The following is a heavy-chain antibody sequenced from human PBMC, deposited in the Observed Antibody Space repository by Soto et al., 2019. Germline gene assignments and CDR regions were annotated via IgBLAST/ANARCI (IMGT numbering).Heavy chain of an antibody. CDR1: GFTFSSYG. V-gene: IGHV3-30*03. CDR3: VVGYYFGDY. CDR2: ISYDGSNK. Sequence: QVQLVESGGGVVQPGRSLRLSCAASGFTFSSYGMHWVRQAPGKGLQWVAVISYDGSNKYYSDSVKGRFTISRDNSKNTLYLQMNSLGAEDTAVYYCVVGYYFGDYWGQGTLVTFSS. D-gene: IGHD3-22*01. J-gene: IGHJ4*02.